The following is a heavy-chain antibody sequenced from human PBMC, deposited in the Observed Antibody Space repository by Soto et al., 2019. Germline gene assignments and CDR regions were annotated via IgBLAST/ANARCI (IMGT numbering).Heavy chain of an antibody. CDR2: ISYDGSNK. D-gene: IGHD6-6*01. V-gene: IGHV3-30-3*01. CDR3: AREGGPIAAYFDY. CDR1: GFTFSSYA. Sequence: PGGSLRLSCAASGFTFSSYAMHWVRQAPGKGLEWVAVISYDGSNKYYADSVKGRFTISRDNSKNTLYLQMNSLRAEDTAVYYCAREGGPIAAYFDYWGQGTLVTVSS. J-gene: IGHJ4*02.